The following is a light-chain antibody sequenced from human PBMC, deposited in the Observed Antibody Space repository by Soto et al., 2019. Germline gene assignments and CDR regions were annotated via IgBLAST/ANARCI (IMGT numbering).Light chain of an antibody. CDR2: NND. V-gene: IGLV1-44*01. Sequence: QSVLTQPPSASGTPGQRVTISCSGSSSNIGSGTVNWYQQLPGTAPKLLIYNNDQWASGVPDRFSGSKSGTSASLAISGLQSEDGADYYCASWDVSLNGLYVFGTGTKLTVL. J-gene: IGLJ1*01. CDR1: SSNIGSGT. CDR3: ASWDVSLNGLYV.